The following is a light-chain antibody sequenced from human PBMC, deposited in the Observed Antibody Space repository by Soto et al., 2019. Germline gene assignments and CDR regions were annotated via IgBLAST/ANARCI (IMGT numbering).Light chain of an antibody. Sequence: DIEITQSPDSLALALGERATINCKSSQSVLYNSTNKSYLAWYQQRLGQPPKLLIYWASTRESGVPDRFSGSGSGTGFTLTISSLQSDDFAVYYCQQYNNWPTFGQGTKVAIK. CDR1: QSVLYNSTNKSY. V-gene: IGKV4-1*01. J-gene: IGKJ1*01. CDR2: WAS. CDR3: QQYNNWPT.